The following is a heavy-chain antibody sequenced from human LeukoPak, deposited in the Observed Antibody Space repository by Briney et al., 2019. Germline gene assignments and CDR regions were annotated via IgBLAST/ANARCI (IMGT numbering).Heavy chain of an antibody. Sequence: SETLSLTCTVSGGSISSGDYYWSWIRQPPGKGLEWLGYMYYSGSTYYNPSLKSRVTISVDTSKNQFSLKLSSVTAADTAVYYCARPYYYDSRIDPWGQGTLVTVSS. CDR3: ARPYYYDSRIDP. CDR2: MYYSGST. J-gene: IGHJ5*02. CDR1: GGSISSGDYY. V-gene: IGHV4-30-4*01. D-gene: IGHD3-22*01.